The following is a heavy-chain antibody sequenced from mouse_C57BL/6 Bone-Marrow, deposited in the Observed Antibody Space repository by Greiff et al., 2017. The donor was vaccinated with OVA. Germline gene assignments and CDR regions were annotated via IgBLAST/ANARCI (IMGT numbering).Heavy chain of an antibody. V-gene: IGHV1-62-2*01. D-gene: IGHD1-1*01. Sequence: QVQLKESGAELVKPGASVKLSCKASGYTFTEYTIHWVKQRSGQGLEWIGWFYPGSGSIKYNEKFKDKATLTADKSSSTVYMELSRLKSEDSAVYFCARHEITTVVRDYYAMDYWGQGTSVTVSS. CDR2: FYPGSGSI. CDR1: GYTFTEYT. J-gene: IGHJ4*01. CDR3: ARHEITTVVRDYYAMDY.